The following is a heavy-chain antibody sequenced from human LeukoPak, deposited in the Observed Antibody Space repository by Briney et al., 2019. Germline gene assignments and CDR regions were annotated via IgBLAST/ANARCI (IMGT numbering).Heavy chain of an antibody. J-gene: IGHJ4*02. V-gene: IGHV4-59*01. CDR1: GGSISSYY. Sequence: SETMSLTCTVSGGSISSYYWSWIRQPPGEGLEWIGYIYYSGTTNYNPSLKSRVTISVDTSKNQFSLKLSSVTAADTAVYYCARGVYIAAAQYAYWGQGTLVPVSS. CDR3: ARGVYIAAAQYAY. D-gene: IGHD6-13*01. CDR2: IYYSGTT.